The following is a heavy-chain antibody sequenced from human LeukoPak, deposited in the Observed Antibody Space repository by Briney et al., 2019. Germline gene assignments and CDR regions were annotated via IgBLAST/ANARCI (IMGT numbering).Heavy chain of an antibody. V-gene: IGHV4-39*07. CDR3: ARVSSSWYQDWYFDL. CDR2: IYYSGST. D-gene: IGHD6-13*01. J-gene: IGHJ2*01. Sequence: SETLSLTCTVSGGSISSSSYYWGWIRQPPGKGLEWIGSIYYSGSTYYNPPLKSRVTISVDTSKNQFSLKLSSVTAADTAVYYCARVSSSWYQDWYFDLWGRGTLVTVSS. CDR1: GGSISSSSYY.